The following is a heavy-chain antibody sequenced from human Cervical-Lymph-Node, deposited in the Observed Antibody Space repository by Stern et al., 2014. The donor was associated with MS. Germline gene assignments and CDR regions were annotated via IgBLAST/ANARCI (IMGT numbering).Heavy chain of an antibody. CDR3: AKDPRGIFGVVIPYFDF. CDR1: GLTLSDSG. D-gene: IGHD3-3*01. J-gene: IGHJ4*02. Sequence: VQLVESGGGVVQPGRSLRLSCVASGLTLSDSGMHWVRQAPGKGLEWVAGMSYGGTNKYYADSVRGRLTIDRDNSKNTLYLQMDSLRAEDTALYYCAKDPRGIFGVVIPYFDFWGQGTQVTVSS. V-gene: IGHV3-30*18. CDR2: MSYGGTNK.